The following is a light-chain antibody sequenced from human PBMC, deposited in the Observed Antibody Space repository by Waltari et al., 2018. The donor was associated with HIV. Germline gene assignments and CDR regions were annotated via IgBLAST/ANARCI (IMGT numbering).Light chain of an antibody. J-gene: IGLJ3*02. CDR3: SSYTSSNTGV. Sequence: QSALTQPASVSGSPGQSITISCTGTSSDVGGYNYVSWYQQHPGKAPKLIIYDVSNRPSGVSNRFSGSKSGNTASLTISGLQAEDEAAYYCSSYTSSNTGVFGGGTKLTVL. V-gene: IGLV2-14*03. CDR1: SSDVGGYNY. CDR2: DVS.